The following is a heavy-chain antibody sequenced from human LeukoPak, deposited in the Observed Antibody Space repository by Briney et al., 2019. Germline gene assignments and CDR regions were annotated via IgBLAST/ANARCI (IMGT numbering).Heavy chain of an antibody. D-gene: IGHD2-2*03. CDR2: ISSSGGRT. V-gene: IGHV1-46*01. Sequence: ASVKVSCKASGYTFTSYYMHWVRQAPGQGLEWMGIISSSGGRTSYAQKFQGRVTITRNTSISTAYMELSSLRSEDTAVYYCARGLDFDCWGQGTLVTVSS. CDR1: GYTFTSYY. CDR3: ARGLDFDC. J-gene: IGHJ4*02.